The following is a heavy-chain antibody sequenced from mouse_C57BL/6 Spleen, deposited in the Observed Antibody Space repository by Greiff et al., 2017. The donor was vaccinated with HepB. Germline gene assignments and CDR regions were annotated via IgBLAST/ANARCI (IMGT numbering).Heavy chain of an antibody. CDR2: IDPSDSYT. V-gene: IGHV1-59*01. CDR1: GYTFTSYW. Sequence: QVQLQQSGAELVRPGTSVKLSCKASGYTFTSYWMHWVKQRPGQGLEWIGVIDPSDSYTNYNQKFKDKATLTVDTSSSTAYMQLSSLTSEDSAVYYFARGDTVVDYWGQGTTLTVSS. D-gene: IGHD1-1*01. J-gene: IGHJ2*01. CDR3: ARGDTVVDY.